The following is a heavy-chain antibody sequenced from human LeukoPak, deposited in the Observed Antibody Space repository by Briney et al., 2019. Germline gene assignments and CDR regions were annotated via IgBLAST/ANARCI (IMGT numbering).Heavy chain of an antibody. J-gene: IGHJ4*02. CDR3: AKVKLETTGYSGLDY. Sequence: GGSLRLSCAASGFTFSSYAMSWVRQAPGKGLEWVSAISGSGITTFYADSLKGRFTSSRDNSKNTLYLQMNSLRAEDTAVYYCAKVKLETTGYSGLDYWGQGTLVTVSS. CDR2: ISGSGITT. V-gene: IGHV3-23*01. CDR1: GFTFSSYA. D-gene: IGHD3-9*01.